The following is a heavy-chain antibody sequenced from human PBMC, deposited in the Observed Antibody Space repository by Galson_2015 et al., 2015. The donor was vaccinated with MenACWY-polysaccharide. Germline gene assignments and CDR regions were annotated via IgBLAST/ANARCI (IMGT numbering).Heavy chain of an antibody. CDR1: GFTFSSYW. J-gene: IGHJ4*02. V-gene: IGHV3-23*01. D-gene: IGHD2-8*02. CDR2: ISSAGYK. Sequence: SLRLSCAASGFTFSSYWMSWVRQAPGKGLEWVALISSAGYKYYADSVKGRLTISRDNSKNTLFLQMSNLRAEDTAVYYCARDQESPGQTDSWGQGTLVTVSS. CDR3: ARDQESPGQTDS.